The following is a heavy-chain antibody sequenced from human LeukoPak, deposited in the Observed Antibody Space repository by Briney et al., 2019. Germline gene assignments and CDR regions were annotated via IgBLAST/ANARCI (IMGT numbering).Heavy chain of an antibody. CDR1: GGTFSSYA. CDR3: TTGGVVVVVAATYMDV. J-gene: IGHJ6*03. V-gene: IGHV1-69*13. D-gene: IGHD2-15*01. CDR2: IIPIFGTA. Sequence: ASVKVSCKASGGTFSSYAISWVRQAPGQGLEWMGGIIPIFGTANYAQKFQGRVTITADESTSTAYMELSSLRSEDTAVYYCTTGGVVVVVAATYMDVWGKGTTVTVSS.